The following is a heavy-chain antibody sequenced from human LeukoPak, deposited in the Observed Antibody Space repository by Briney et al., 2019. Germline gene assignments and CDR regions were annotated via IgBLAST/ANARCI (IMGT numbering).Heavy chain of an antibody. V-gene: IGHV3-23*01. CDR1: GFTFSSYA. J-gene: IGHJ4*02. D-gene: IGHD5-18*01. CDR3: AKSTGYSYGYFDY. Sequence: LTGGSLRLSCAASGFTFSSYAMSWVRQAPGKGLEWLSAISGSGGSTYYPDSVKGRFTISRDNSKNTLYLQMNNLRAEDTAVYYCAKSTGYSYGYFDYWGQGTLVTVSS. CDR2: ISGSGGST.